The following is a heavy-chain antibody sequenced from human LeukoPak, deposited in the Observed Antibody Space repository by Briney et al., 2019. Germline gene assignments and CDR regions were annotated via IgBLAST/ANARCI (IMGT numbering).Heavy chain of an antibody. V-gene: IGHV3-9*01. CDR3: AKVQLAVAGRATAFDI. CDR1: GFTFDDYA. J-gene: IGHJ3*02. Sequence: GGSLRLSCAASGFTFDDYAMHWVREAPGKGLEWVSGISWNSGSIGYADSVKGRFTISRDNAKNSLYLQMNSLRAEDTALYYCAKVQLAVAGRATAFDIWGQGTMVTVSS. D-gene: IGHD6-19*01. CDR2: ISWNSGSI.